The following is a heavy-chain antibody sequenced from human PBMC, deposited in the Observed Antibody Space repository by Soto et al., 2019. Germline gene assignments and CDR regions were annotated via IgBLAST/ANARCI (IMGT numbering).Heavy chain of an antibody. CDR2: IYYSGST. V-gene: IGHV4-31*03. J-gene: IGHJ4*02. CDR1: GGSISSGGYY. CDR3: ARVWGMTPDF. D-gene: IGHD7-27*01. Sequence: SETLSLTCTVSGGSISSGGYYWSWIRQHPGKGLEWIGYIYYSGSTYYNPSLKSRVTISVDTSENQFSLKLTSVTAADTAVYYCARVWGMTPDFWGQGTLVTVSS.